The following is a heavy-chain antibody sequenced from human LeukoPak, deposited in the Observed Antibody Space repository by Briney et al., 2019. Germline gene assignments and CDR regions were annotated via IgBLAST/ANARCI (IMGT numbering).Heavy chain of an antibody. Sequence: GGSLRLSCAASGFTFSNYWVNWVRQAPGKGLEWVANIKKDGSEKYYVDSVRGRFTISRDNAKNSLYLQMNSLRAEDTAVYYCARDLQCGGDCHYDALDIWGQGTMVIVSS. CDR3: ARDLQCGGDCHYDALDI. J-gene: IGHJ3*02. D-gene: IGHD2-21*02. V-gene: IGHV3-7*01. CDR1: GFTFSNYW. CDR2: IKKDGSEK.